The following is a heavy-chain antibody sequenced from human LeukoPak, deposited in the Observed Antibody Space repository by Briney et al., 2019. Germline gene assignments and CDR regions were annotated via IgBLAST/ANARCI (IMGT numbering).Heavy chain of an antibody. CDR1: GFTFSNYE. CDR2: ISSSGSTM. J-gene: IGHJ4*02. D-gene: IGHD3-16*01. Sequence: GGSLRLSCAASGFTFSNYEINWVRQAPGKGLEWVSYISSSGSTMYYADSVKGRFTISRDNAKNTLYLQMNSLRAEDTAVYYCARGGVDYWGQGTLVTVSS. V-gene: IGHV3-48*03. CDR3: ARGGVDY.